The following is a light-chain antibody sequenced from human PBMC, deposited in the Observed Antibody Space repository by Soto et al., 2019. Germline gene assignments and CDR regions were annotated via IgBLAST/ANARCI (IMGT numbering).Light chain of an antibody. CDR3: QQYNSYLLT. Sequence: DIQMTQSPSTLSASVGDRVTITCRASQSISSWLAWYQQKPGKAPKLLIYDASSLESGVPSRFSGSGSGTEFTRTISSLQPDDFATYYCQQYNSYLLTFGGGTKVEIK. J-gene: IGKJ4*01. CDR2: DAS. V-gene: IGKV1-5*01. CDR1: QSISSW.